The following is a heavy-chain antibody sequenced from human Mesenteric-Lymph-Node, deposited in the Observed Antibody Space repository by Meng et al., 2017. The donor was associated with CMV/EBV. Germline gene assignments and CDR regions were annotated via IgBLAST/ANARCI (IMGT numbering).Heavy chain of an antibody. CDR1: SFSSSTIY. D-gene: IGHD1-26*01. V-gene: IGHV4-39*01. CDR2: IFNSGIT. Sequence: SFSSSTIYWGWIRQPPGKGLEWIGSIFNSGITYYNSSLKTRATISLDTSKNQFSLKLNSVTAADTAIYYCARQRGGVGATLLGDPFDYWGQGTLVTVSS. J-gene: IGHJ4*02. CDR3: ARQRGGVGATLLGDPFDY.